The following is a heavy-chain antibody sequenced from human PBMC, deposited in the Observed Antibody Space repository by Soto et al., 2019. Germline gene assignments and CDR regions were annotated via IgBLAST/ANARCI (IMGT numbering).Heavy chain of an antibody. D-gene: IGHD5-12*01. CDR3: AREDGGLRFFDY. CDR2: IYYTGTI. CDR1: GGFVSSTSYY. J-gene: IGHJ4*02. Sequence: QVQLQESGPGLVKPSETLTLTCTVSGGFVSSTSYYWSWIRQPPGKGLEWVGYIYYTGTINYNPSVKSRVTISLDTSKNQFSLKLNSVTAAYTAVYYCAREDGGLRFFDYWGQGTLVTVSA. V-gene: IGHV4-61*01.